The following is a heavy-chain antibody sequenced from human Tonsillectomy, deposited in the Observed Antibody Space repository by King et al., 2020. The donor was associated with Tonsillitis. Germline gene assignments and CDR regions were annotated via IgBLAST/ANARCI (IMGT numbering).Heavy chain of an antibody. D-gene: IGHD2-21*01. CDR3: AGLNSPSCGDSICLFFDC. V-gene: IGHV4-39*01. Sequence: QLQESGPGLVKPSETLFLTCTVSCCFITSSNYYWGWIRQPPGKGLEWIGNIYYNGNTFYNPSLKRRVSISVDTSKNQFSLKMSSVTAAETALYYCAGLNSPSCGDSICLFFDCWGQGTLVTVSS. CDR1: CCFITSSNYY. J-gene: IGHJ4*02. CDR2: IYYNGNT.